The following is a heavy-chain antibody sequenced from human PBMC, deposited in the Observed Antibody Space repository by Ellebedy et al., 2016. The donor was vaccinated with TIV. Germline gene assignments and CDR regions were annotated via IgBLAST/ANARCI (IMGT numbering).Heavy chain of an antibody. J-gene: IGHJ4*02. CDR3: TKDSGFVAAAGTGY. CDR2: ISGSGGST. D-gene: IGHD6-13*01. CDR1: GFTFRNYA. Sequence: PGGSLRLSCAASGFTFRNYATSWVRQAPGKGLEWVSVISGSGGSTYYADSVKGRFTISRDNSKTTLHLQMNRLRAEDTAVYYCTKDSGFVAAAGTGYWGQGTLVTVSS. V-gene: IGHV3-23*01.